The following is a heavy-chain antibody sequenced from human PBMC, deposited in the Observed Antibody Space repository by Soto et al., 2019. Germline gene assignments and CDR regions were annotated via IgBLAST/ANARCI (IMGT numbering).Heavy chain of an antibody. CDR2: VSGNNGAS. D-gene: IGHD2-2*01. Sequence: ASVKVSCKASGYTSADFGISWVRQAPGQGLEWMGWVSGNNGASNPAPKVQGRITMTLDTSTGVSYMALRSLRSDDTAIYYCVRDQKYFRVNGNWFHSWGQGTLVTVSS. V-gene: IGHV1-18*04. CDR1: GYTSADFG. J-gene: IGHJ5*01. CDR3: VRDQKYFRVNGNWFHS.